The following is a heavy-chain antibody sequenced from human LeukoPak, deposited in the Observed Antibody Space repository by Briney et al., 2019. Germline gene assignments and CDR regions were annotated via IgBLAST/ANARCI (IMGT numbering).Heavy chain of an antibody. CDR1: GFTFSSYA. V-gene: IGHV3-23*01. CDR2: ISGSGGST. Sequence: TGGSLRLSCAASGFTFSSYAMSWVRQAPGKGLEWVSPISGSGGSTYYADSVKGRFTISRDNSKNTLYLQMNSLRAEDTAVYYCAKGYYYGSLHPWGQGTLVTVSS. D-gene: IGHD3-10*01. J-gene: IGHJ5*02. CDR3: AKGYYYGSLHP.